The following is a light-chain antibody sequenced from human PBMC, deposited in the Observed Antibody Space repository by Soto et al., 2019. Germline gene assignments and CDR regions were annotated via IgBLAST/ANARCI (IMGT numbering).Light chain of an antibody. Sequence: SYELTQPLSVSVALGQTARITCGGHNIGSKSVHWYQQRPGQAPVLIIYRDTNRPSGIPERFSGSNSGNTATLTLSRAQVGDEADYFFHAWDSNTVVFGGGTKLTVL. J-gene: IGLJ2*01. V-gene: IGLV3-9*01. CDR2: RDT. CDR3: HAWDSNTVV. CDR1: NIGSKS.